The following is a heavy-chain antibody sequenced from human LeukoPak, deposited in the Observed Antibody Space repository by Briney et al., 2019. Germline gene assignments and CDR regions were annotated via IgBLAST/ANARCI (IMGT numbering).Heavy chain of an antibody. J-gene: IGHJ1*01. CDR1: GYTFTNYG. D-gene: IGHD4-11*01. CDR2: VSAYNGYT. V-gene: IGHV1-18*01. Sequence: ASVKVSCKASGYTFTNYGVSWVRQAPGQGLEWMGWVSAYNGYTNYAQKFQFRVTMTTDTSTSTAYMELRGLTSDDTAVYYCARDKAVTTERTQYFHHWGQGTLVTVSS. CDR3: ARDKAVTTERTQYFHH.